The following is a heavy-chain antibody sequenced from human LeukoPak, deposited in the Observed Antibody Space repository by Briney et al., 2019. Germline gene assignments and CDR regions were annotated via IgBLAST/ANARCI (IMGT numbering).Heavy chain of an antibody. V-gene: IGHV1-69*13. CDR1: GGTFSSYA. CDR3: ARAPPWLSQTYYFDY. Sequence: SVKVSCKASGGTFSSYAISWVRQAPGQGIEWLGGIIPIFGTANYAQKFQGRVTITADESTSTAYMELSSLRSEDTAVYYCARAPPWLSQTYYFDYWGQGTLVTVSS. J-gene: IGHJ4*02. CDR2: IIPIFGTA. D-gene: IGHD3-22*01.